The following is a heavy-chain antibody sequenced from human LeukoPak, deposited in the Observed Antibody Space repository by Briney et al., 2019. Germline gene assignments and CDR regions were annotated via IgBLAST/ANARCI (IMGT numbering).Heavy chain of an antibody. V-gene: IGHV3-7*01. D-gene: IGHD3-22*01. CDR1: GFTVSGNY. CDR2: IKQDGSEK. J-gene: IGHJ6*03. CDR3: ARGRDSSGYYSYYYYYYMDV. Sequence: GGSLRLSCAVSGFTVSGNYMSWVRQAPGKGLEWVANIKQDGSEKYYVDSVKGRFTISRDNAKNSLYLQMNSLRAEDTAVYYCARGRDSSGYYSYYYYYYMDVWGKGTTVTVSS.